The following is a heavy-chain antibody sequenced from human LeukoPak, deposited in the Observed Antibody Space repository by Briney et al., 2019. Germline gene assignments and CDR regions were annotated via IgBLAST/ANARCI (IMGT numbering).Heavy chain of an antibody. CDR3: ASPDVDTAMVTYYYYYGMDV. D-gene: IGHD5-18*01. CDR2: INPNSGGT. V-gene: IGHV1-2*02. CDR1: GYTFTGYY. J-gene: IGHJ6*02. Sequence: ASVKVSCKASGYTFTGYYMRWVRQAPGQGLEWMGWINPNSGGTNYAQKFQGRVTMTRDTSISTAYMELSRLRSDDTAVYYCASPDVDTAMVTYYYYYGMDVWGQGTTVTVSS.